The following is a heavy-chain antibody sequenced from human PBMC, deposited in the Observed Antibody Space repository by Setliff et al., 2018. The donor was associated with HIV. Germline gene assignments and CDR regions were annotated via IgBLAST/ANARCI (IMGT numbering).Heavy chain of an antibody. CDR2: ISAYNGNT. V-gene: IGHV1-18*01. CDR3: AREIGVYDSSGYYYVPEAFDI. D-gene: IGHD3-22*01. Sequence: ASEKVPCKASGYTFTSYGISWVRQAPGQGLEWMGWISAYNGNTNYAQKLQGRVTMTTDTSTSTAYMELRSLRSDDTAVYYCAREIGVYDSSGYYYVPEAFDIWGQGTMVTVSS. CDR1: GYTFTSYG. J-gene: IGHJ3*02.